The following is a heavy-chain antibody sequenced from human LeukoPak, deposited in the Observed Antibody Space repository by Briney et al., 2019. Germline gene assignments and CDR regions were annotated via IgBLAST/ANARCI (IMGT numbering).Heavy chain of an antibody. Sequence: SGTLSLTCAVSGDSISSNNWWSWVRPPPGKGLEWIGEIYHSGSTNYNPSLKSRVTISVDKSKNQFSLKVNSVTAADTAVYYCARAPPYGSGWSKGVLDYWGQGTLVTVSS. V-gene: IGHV4-4*02. CDR3: ARAPPYGSGWSKGVLDY. CDR2: IYHSGST. CDR1: GDSISSNNW. J-gene: IGHJ4*02. D-gene: IGHD6-19*01.